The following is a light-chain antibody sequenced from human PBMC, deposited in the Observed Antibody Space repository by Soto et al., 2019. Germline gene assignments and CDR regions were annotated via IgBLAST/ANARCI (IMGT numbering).Light chain of an antibody. CDR2: DVS. J-gene: IGLJ1*01. V-gene: IGLV2-14*01. Sequence: QLVLTQPASVSGSPGQSITISCTGSSSDVGGYNYVSWYQQHPGKAPKLMIYDVSNRPSGISNRFSGSKSGNTASLTISGLQAEDDADYYCSSYTTSSLYVFGTGTKLTVL. CDR1: SSDVGGYNY. CDR3: SSYTTSSLYV.